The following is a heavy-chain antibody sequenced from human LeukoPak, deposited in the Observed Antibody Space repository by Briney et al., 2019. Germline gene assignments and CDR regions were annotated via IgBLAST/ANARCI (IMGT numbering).Heavy chain of an antibody. Sequence: SETLSLTCTVSGGSITSSNNYWGWIRQTPGKGLEWIGTIYYSGNTYYNPSLKSRVTISVDTSKNQFSLKLSSVTAADTAVYFCARGPYSYDSSGAFDIWGQGTMVTVSS. D-gene: IGHD3-22*01. CDR3: ARGPYSYDSSGAFDI. J-gene: IGHJ3*02. CDR2: IYYSGNT. CDR1: GGSITSSNNY. V-gene: IGHV4-39*07.